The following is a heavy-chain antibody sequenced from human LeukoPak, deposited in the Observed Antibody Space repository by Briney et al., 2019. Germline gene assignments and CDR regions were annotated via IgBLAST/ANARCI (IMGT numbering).Heavy chain of an antibody. V-gene: IGHV1-24*01. D-gene: IGHD4-17*01. CDR1: GYTLTELS. CDR2: FDPEDGET. CDR3: ATPGVEYGDYVS. Sequence: ASVKVSCEVSGYTLTELSMHWVRQAPGKGLEWMGGFDPEDGETIYAQKFQGRVTMTEDTSTDTAYMELSSLRSEDTAVYYCATPGVEYGDYVSWGQGTLVTVSS. J-gene: IGHJ4*02.